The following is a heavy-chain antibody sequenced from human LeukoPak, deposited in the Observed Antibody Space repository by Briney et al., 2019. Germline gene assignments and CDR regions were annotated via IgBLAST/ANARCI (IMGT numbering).Heavy chain of an antibody. CDR2: ISSNGGST. V-gene: IGHV3-64*01. CDR3: ARDWTSGIVGATAID. D-gene: IGHD1-26*01. J-gene: IGHJ4*02. Sequence: GGSLILSCAASGFTFSSYAMHWVRQAPGKGLEYVSAISSNGGSTYYANSVKGRFTISRDNSKNTLYLQMGSLRAEDMAVYYCARDWTSGIVGATAIDWGQGTLVTVSS. CDR1: GFTFSSYA.